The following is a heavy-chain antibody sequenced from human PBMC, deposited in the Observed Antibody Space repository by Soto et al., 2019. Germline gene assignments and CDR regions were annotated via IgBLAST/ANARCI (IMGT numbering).Heavy chain of an antibody. J-gene: IGHJ5*02. CDR3: AREEVLWFGELAFDP. D-gene: IGHD3-10*01. Sequence: XVKVSCKASGYTFTSYGISWVRRAPGQGLEWMGWISAYNGNTNYAQKLQGRVTMTTDTSTSTAYMELRSLRSHDTAVYYCAREEVLWFGELAFDPWGQGTLVTVSS. V-gene: IGHV1-18*01. CDR1: GYTFTSYG. CDR2: ISAYNGNT.